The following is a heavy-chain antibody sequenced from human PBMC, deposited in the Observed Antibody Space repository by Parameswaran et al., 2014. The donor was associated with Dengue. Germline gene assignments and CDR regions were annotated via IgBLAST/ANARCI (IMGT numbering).Heavy chain of an antibody. V-gene: IGHV4-39*02. Sequence: AGGSLRLSCTVSGGSISSSSYYWGWIRQPPGKGLEWIGSIYYSGSTYYNPSLKSRVTISVDTSKNQFSLKLSSVTAADTAVYYCAREATVVYYYYGMDVWGQGTTVTVSS. CDR2: IYYSGST. CDR1: GGSISSSSYY. CDR3: AREATVVYYYYGMDV. D-gene: IGHD4-23*01. J-gene: IGHJ6*02.